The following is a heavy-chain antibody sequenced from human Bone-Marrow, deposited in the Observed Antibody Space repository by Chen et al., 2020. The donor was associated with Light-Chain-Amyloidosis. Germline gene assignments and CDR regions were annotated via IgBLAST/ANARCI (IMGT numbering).Heavy chain of an antibody. CDR3: ARGDYYGYLDAFDI. CDR2: IKQDGSEI. Sequence: EVQLVESGGGLVQPGGSLRLSCAASGLPFSTYWMSWVRQPPGKGLEWVANIKQDGSEIHYVDSVKGRFTVSRDNAKNSLYLQMNTLRADDTAVYYCARGDYYGYLDAFDIWGQVTMVTVSS. D-gene: IGHD3-10*01. V-gene: IGHV3-7*01. J-gene: IGHJ3*02. CDR1: GLPFSTYW.